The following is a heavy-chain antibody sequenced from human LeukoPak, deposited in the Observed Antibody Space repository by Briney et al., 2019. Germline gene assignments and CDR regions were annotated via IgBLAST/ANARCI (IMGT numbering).Heavy chain of an antibody. Sequence: PGGSLRLSCAASGFTFSSYGMHWVRQAPGKGLEWVAFIRYDGSNKYYADSVKGRFTISRDNSKNTLYLQMNSLRAEDTAVYYCAKYGVSLSGSPPADYWGQETLVTVSS. D-gene: IGHD1-26*01. CDR3: AKYGVSLSGSPPADY. J-gene: IGHJ4*02. CDR2: IRYDGSNK. V-gene: IGHV3-30*02. CDR1: GFTFSSYG.